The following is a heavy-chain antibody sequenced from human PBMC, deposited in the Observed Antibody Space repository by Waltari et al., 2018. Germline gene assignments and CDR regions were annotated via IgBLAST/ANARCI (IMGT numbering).Heavy chain of an antibody. D-gene: IGHD4-17*01. J-gene: IGHJ5*02. CDR2: IIPIVGTA. V-gene: IGHV1-69*12. Sequence: QVQLVQSGAEVKKPGSSVKVSCKASGGTFSSYAISWVRQAPGQGLEWMGGIIPIVGTANYAQNFKGRVTITADESTSTAYMELISLRSEDTAVYYCARALNYYGDTGHSWGQGTLVTVSS. CDR1: GGTFSSYA. CDR3: ARALNYYGDTGHS.